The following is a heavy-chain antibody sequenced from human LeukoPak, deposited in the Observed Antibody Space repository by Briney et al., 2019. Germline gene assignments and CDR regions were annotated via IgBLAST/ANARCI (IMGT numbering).Heavy chain of an antibody. CDR2: NSSSGSTI. V-gene: IGHV3-48*03. J-gene: IGHJ6*04. CDR1: GDTFSSYE. CDR3: AELGITMIGGV. Sequence: GGSLRLCCAASGDTFSSYEMKWVRQAPGRGLEWVSYNSSSGSTIYYADSVKGRFTISRDNAKNSLYLQMNSLRAEDTAVYYCAELGITMIGGVWGKGTTVTISS. D-gene: IGHD3-10*02.